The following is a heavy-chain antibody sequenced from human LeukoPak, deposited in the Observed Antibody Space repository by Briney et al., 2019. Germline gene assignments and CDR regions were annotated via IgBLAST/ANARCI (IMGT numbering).Heavy chain of an antibody. D-gene: IGHD1-26*01. CDR1: GGSFSGCY. Sequence: SETLSLTCAVYGGSFSGCYWSWIRQPPGKGLEWIGEINHSGSTNYNPSLKSRVTISVDTSKNQFSLKLSSVTAADTAVYYCARGLGVGATLFDYWGQGTLVTVSS. CDR2: INHSGST. V-gene: IGHV4-34*01. J-gene: IGHJ4*02. CDR3: ARGLGVGATLFDY.